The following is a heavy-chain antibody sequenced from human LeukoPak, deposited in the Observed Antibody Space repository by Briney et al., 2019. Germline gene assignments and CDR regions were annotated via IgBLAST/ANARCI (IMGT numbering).Heavy chain of an antibody. Sequence: PGGSLRLSCAASGFTFSSYAMSWVRQAPGKGLEWVSAISGSGGSTYYADSVKGRFTISRDNSKNTLYLQMNSLRAEDTAVYYCAKKTYYDFWSGYHALDYWGQGTLVTVSS. V-gene: IGHV3-23*01. CDR1: GFTFSSYA. D-gene: IGHD3-3*01. CDR2: ISGSGGST. CDR3: AKKTYYDFWSGYHALDY. J-gene: IGHJ4*02.